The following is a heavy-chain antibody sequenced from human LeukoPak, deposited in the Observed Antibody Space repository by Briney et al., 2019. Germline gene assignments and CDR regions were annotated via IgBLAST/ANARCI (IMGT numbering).Heavy chain of an antibody. CDR1: GFTFSDYD. Sequence: GGSLRLSCAASGFTFSDYDMSWIRQAPGKGLDWVSYISSTGHGIYDADSVKGRFTTSRDNAKNSLYLQMHSLRAEDTAVYYCASLDRGAFDYWGQETLVTVSS. D-gene: IGHD1-26*01. V-gene: IGHV3-11*01. J-gene: IGHJ4*02. CDR3: ASLDRGAFDY. CDR2: ISSTGHGI.